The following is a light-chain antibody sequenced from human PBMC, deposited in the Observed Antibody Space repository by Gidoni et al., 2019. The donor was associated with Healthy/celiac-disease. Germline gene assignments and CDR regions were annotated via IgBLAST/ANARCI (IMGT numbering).Light chain of an antibody. CDR1: QGISSY. Sequence: IQLTHSPSSLSASVGDSVTITCRARQGISSYLAWYQQTRGKAPKLLYYAASTLQSRVPSRFSGSGSGTDFTITSSSLPHEDFATYYCQQLNSYLLTFGGGTKVEIK. J-gene: IGKJ4*01. CDR2: AAS. CDR3: QQLNSYLLT. V-gene: IGKV1-9*01.